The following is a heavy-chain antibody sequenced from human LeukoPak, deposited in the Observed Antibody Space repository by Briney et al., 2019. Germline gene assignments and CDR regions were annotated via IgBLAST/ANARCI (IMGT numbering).Heavy chain of an antibody. CDR3: ARLPLVTTAKEPVDY. CDR2: IKQDGSEK. V-gene: IGHV3-7*01. Sequence: GGSLRLSCAASGFTFSSYWMSWVRQAPGKGLEWVANIKQDGSEKYYVDSVKGRFTISRDNAKNSLYLQMNSLRAEDTAVYYCARLPLVTTAKEPVDYWGQGTLVTVSS. CDR1: GFTFSSYW. J-gene: IGHJ4*02. D-gene: IGHD4-17*01.